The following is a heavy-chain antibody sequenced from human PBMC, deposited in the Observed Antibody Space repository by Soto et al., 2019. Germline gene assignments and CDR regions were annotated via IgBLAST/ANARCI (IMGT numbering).Heavy chain of an antibody. CDR2: ISGSGGST. J-gene: IGHJ6*04. CDR3: AGITMVRGASV. Sequence: EVQLLESGGGLVQPGGSLRLSCAASGFTFSSYAMSWVRQAPGKGLEWVSAISGSGGSTYYADSVKGRFTISRDNSKNTLYLQMNCPSAEDTATYYCAGITMVRGASVWGTGSTVTGSS. V-gene: IGHV3-23*01. D-gene: IGHD3-10*01. CDR1: GFTFSSYA.